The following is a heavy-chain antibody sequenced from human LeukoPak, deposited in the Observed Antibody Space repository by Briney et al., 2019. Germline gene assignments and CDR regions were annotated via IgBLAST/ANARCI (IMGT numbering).Heavy chain of an antibody. CDR1: GYSFTSYW. CDR3: ARLFPHDFWSGLDAFDI. D-gene: IGHD3-3*01. V-gene: IGHV5-51*01. J-gene: IGHJ3*02. Sequence: GESLKSSCKASGYSFTSYWTGWVRHMPGKGLEWMGIIYPSKSDTRSTTSSPGQVTISAYKRISTAYLQWSSLKGSDTAMYYCARLFPHDFWSGLDAFDIWGQGTMVTVSS. CDR2: IYPSKSDT.